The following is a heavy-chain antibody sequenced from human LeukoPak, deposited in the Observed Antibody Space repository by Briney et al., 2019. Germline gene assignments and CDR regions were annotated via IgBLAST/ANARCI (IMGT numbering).Heavy chain of an antibody. J-gene: IGHJ4*02. Sequence: GGSLRLSCAASGFTFSSCAMSWVRQAPGKGLEWVSAISGSGGSTYYADSVKGRFTISRDNSKNTLYLQMNSLRAEDTAVYYCAKVIVVVPAASFDYWGQGTLVTVSS. V-gene: IGHV3-23*01. CDR3: AKVIVVVPAASFDY. CDR1: GFTFSSCA. CDR2: ISGSGGST. D-gene: IGHD2-2*01.